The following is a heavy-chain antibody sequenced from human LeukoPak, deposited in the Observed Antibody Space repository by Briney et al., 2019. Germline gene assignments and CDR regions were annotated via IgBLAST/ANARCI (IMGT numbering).Heavy chain of an antibody. V-gene: IGHV4-34*01. D-gene: IGHD3-10*01. CDR2: INHSGST. Sequence: SQTLSLTCAVYGGSFSGYYWSSIRQPPGKGLEWIGDINHSGSTNYNPSLKSRVTISVDASKNQFSLKLSSVTAADTAMYYCARPRSGYYGSGSYGFIDYWGQGTLVTVSS. CDR1: GGSFSGYY. J-gene: IGHJ4*02. CDR3: ARPRSGYYGSGSYGFIDY.